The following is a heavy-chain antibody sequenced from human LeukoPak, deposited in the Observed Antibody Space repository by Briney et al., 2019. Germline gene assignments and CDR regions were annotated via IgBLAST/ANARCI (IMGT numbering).Heavy chain of an antibody. D-gene: IGHD1-1*01. V-gene: IGHV4-30-4*01. J-gene: IGHJ4*02. CDR2: IYYCGST. CDR1: GGSISSGDYY. CDR3: ASSRNGGDYFDY. Sequence: NPSETLSLTCTVSGGSISSGDYYWSWIRQPPGKGLEWIGYIYYCGSTYYNPSLKSRVTISVDTSKNQFSLKLSSVTAADTAVYYCASSRNGGDYFDYWGQGTLVTVSS.